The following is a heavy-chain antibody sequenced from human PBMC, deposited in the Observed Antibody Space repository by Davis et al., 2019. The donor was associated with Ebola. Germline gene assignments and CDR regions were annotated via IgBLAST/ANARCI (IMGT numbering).Heavy chain of an antibody. D-gene: IGHD5-18*01. J-gene: IGHJ6*02. CDR3: ARELAGYSYGYGYYYYGMDV. CDR1: GGSFSGYY. V-gene: IGHV4-34*01. Sequence: SETLSLTCAVYGGSFSGYYWSWIRQPPGKGLEWIGEINHSGSTNYNPSLKSRVTISVDTSKNQFSLKLSSVTAADTAVYYCARELAGYSYGYGYYYYGMDVWGQGTTVTVSS. CDR2: INHSGST.